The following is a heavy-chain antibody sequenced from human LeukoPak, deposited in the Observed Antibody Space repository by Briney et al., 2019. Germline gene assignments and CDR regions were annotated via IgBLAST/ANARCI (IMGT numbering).Heavy chain of an antibody. Sequence: ASVKVSCKASGYTFTSYGISWVRQPHGQGLEWMGWISAYNGNTNYAQKIQGIVTMTTDTSTSTAYMELRSLRSDDTAVYYCARDERVRGVIGRFWFDPWGQGTLVTVSS. D-gene: IGHD3-10*01. CDR2: ISAYNGNT. V-gene: IGHV1-18*01. CDR1: GYTFTSYG. J-gene: IGHJ5*02. CDR3: ARDERVRGVIGRFWFDP.